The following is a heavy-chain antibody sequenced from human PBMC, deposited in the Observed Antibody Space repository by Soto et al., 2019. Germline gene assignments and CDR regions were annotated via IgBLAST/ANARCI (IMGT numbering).Heavy chain of an antibody. CDR3: VRVYGEIDY. J-gene: IGHJ4*02. CDR2: ISTYNGNT. Sequence: ASVKVSCKASGYTFTNFGINWVRQAPGQGLEWMGWISTYNGNTNYAQKFQGRVIMTRSTSISTAYMELSSLRSEDTAVYYCVRVYGEIDYWGPGTLVTVSS. V-gene: IGHV1-18*01. CDR1: GYTFTNFG. D-gene: IGHD4-17*01.